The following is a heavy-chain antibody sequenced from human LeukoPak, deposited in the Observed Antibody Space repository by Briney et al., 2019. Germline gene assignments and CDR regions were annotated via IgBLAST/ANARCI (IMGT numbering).Heavy chain of an antibody. CDR1: GGSISSSSYY. CDR3: ARNKYYYGSGSYGVPNWFDP. D-gene: IGHD3-10*01. Sequence: PSETLSLTCTVSGGSISSSSYYWGWIRQPPGKGLEWIGNIYYSGSTYYKSSLKSRVTISVDTSKNQFSLKLSSVTAADTAVYYCARNKYYYGSGSYGVPNWFDPWGQGTLVIVSS. J-gene: IGHJ5*02. V-gene: IGHV4-39*01. CDR2: IYYSGST.